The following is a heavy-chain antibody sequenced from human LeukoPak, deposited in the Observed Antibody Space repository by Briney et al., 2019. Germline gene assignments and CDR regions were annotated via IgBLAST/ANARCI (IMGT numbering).Heavy chain of an antibody. CDR2: MYHSGTT. Sequence: PSETLSLTCTVSGYSITSGFNWGWIRQPPGKGLEWIGSMYHSGTTYYNPSLKSRVTISVDTSKNQFSLKLTSVTAADTAVYYCVRDHPYGSVDYWGQGTLVTVSS. D-gene: IGHD3-10*01. V-gene: IGHV4-38-2*02. J-gene: IGHJ4*02. CDR1: GYSITSGFN. CDR3: VRDHPYGSVDY.